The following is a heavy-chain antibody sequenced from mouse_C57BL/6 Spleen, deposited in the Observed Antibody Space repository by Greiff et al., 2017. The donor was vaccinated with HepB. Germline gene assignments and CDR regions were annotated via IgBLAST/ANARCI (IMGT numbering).Heavy chain of an antibody. J-gene: IGHJ4*01. CDR1: GYTFTSYT. D-gene: IGHD2-3*01. CDR3: ARWLLHAMDY. V-gene: IGHV1-4*01. Sequence: QVQLQQSGAELARPGASVKMSCKASGYTFTSYTMHWVKQRPGQGLEWIGYINPSSGYTKYNQKFKDKATLTADKSSSTAYMQLSSLTSEDAAVYYCARWLLHAMDYWGQGTSATVSS. CDR2: INPSSGYT.